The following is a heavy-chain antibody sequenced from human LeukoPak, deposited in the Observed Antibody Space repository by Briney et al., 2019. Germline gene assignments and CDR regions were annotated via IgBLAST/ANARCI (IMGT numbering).Heavy chain of an antibody. Sequence: PGGSLRLSCVVSGFTFSGYYMSWIRQAPGKGLEWVSYISSSGSTIYYADSVKGRFTISRDNAKNSLYLQMNSLRAEDTAVYYCARDPRHSGSYGKAFDIWGQGTMVTVSS. CDR3: ARDPRHSGSYGKAFDI. V-gene: IGHV3-11*04. J-gene: IGHJ3*02. CDR2: ISSSGSTI. CDR1: GFTFSGYY. D-gene: IGHD1-26*01.